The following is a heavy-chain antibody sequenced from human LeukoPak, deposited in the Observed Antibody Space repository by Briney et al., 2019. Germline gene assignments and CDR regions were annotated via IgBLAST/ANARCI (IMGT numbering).Heavy chain of an antibody. V-gene: IGHV3-13*04. CDR2: IGTNGDT. D-gene: IGHD6-19*01. CDR3: AKIRGYINGWQGFLDS. CDR1: GFSFGNYD. J-gene: IGHJ4*02. Sequence: SGGSLRLSCAASGFSFGNYDMHWVRQPTGKGLERVSAIGTNGDTHYPDSVKGRFTISRENAKNSLYLQMDSLRVEDTAVYYCAKIRGYINGWQGFLDSWGQGTLVTVSS.